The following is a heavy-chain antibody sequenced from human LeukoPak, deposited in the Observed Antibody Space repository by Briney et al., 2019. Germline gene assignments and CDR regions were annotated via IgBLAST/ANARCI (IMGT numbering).Heavy chain of an antibody. CDR1: GFSFDDYA. D-gene: IGHD3-22*01. V-gene: IGHV3-9*01. CDR2: IGWNSGSI. J-gene: IGHJ1*01. CDR3: ARGGGDSSGYYFFQH. Sequence: PGGSLRLSCAASGFSFDDYAMHWVRQAPGKGLEWVSGIGWNSGSIGYADSVKGRFTISRDNAKNALYLQMNSLRAEDTAVYYCARGGGDSSGYYFFQHWGQGTLVTVSS.